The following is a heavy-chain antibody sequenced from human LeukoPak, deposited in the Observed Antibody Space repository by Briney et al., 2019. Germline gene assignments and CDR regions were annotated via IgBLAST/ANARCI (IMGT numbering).Heavy chain of an antibody. CDR3: ARGGYCSSTSCLKYFQH. Sequence: ASVKVSCKASGYTFTSYDINWVRQATGQGLEWMGWMNPNSGNTGYAQKFQGRVTMTRNTSISTAHMELSSLRSEDTAVYYCARGGYCSSTSCLKYFQHWGQGTLVTVSS. CDR1: GYTFTSYD. CDR2: MNPNSGNT. J-gene: IGHJ1*01. V-gene: IGHV1-8*01. D-gene: IGHD2-2*01.